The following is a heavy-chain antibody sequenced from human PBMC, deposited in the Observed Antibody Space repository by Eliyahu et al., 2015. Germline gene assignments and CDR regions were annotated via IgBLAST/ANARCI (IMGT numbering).Heavy chain of an antibody. CDR3: AREYIYCGGGSCYLHGMDV. Sequence: QLQLQESGSGLVKPSETLSLTCAVSGGSINGGDYFWSWIRQPPGTGLXWIGNIYRSGTTHYKPSLKSRVNISMDRSKNQFSLKLSSVTAADTAVYYCAREYIYCGGGSCYLHGMDVWGKGTTVTVSS. V-gene: IGHV4-30-2*01. CDR1: GGSINGGDYF. CDR2: IYRSGTT. D-gene: IGHD2-15*01. J-gene: IGHJ6*04.